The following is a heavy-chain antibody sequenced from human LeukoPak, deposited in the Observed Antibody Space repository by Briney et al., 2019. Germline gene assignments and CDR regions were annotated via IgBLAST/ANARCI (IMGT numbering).Heavy chain of an antibody. V-gene: IGHV3-21*01. CDR1: GFTFSSYA. J-gene: IGHJ6*02. CDR2: ISSSGTYI. CDR3: ARPNSSGWSVFYGMDV. Sequence: PGGSPRLSCAASGFTFSSYAMIWVRQAPGKGLEWVSAISSSGTYIYYADSVKGRFTISRDNAKNSLSLQMNSLRAEDTAVYYCARPNSSGWSVFYGMDVWGQGTTVTVSS. D-gene: IGHD6-19*01.